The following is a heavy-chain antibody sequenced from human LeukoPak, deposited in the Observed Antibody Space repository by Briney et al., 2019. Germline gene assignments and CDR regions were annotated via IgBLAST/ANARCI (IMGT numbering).Heavy chain of an antibody. D-gene: IGHD2-21*01. CDR2: FDPEDGET. CDR1: GYTLTELS. V-gene: IGHV1-24*01. Sequence: ASVKVSCKVSGYTLTELSMHWVRQAPGKGLVWMGGFDPEDGETIYAQKFQGRVTMTEDTSTDTAYMELSSLRSEDTAVYYCATDLSFLGFPGYWGQGTLVTVPS. CDR3: ATDLSFLGFPGY. J-gene: IGHJ4*02.